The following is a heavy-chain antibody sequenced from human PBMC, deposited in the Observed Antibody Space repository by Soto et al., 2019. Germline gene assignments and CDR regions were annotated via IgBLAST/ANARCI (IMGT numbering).Heavy chain of an antibody. J-gene: IGHJ4*02. CDR1: GGSISTYY. V-gene: IGHV4-59*01. Sequence: SETLSLTCTVSGGSISTYYWTWIRQPPGKGLEWIGYIYFSGSTNYNPSLKSRVTISVDTSKNRFSLKLSSVTAADTAVYYCARGGNSGYDYWGQGTLVTVSS. D-gene: IGHD5-12*01. CDR3: ARGGNSGYDY. CDR2: IYFSGST.